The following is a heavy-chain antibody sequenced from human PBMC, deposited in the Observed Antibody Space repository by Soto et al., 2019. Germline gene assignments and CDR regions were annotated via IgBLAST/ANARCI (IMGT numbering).Heavy chain of an antibody. CDR3: ARLRGLYYYYMDV. CDR1: GGAIRSRKYD. J-gene: IGHJ6*03. V-gene: IGHV4-39*01. CDR2: IYYSGST. D-gene: IGHD3-16*01. Sequence: SGTLSRTCTLSGGAIRSRKYDWGCIRQPPGKGLEWIGSIYYSGSTYYNPSLKSRVTISVDTSKNQFSLRLSSVTAADTAVYYCARLRGLYYYYMDVWGKGTTVS.